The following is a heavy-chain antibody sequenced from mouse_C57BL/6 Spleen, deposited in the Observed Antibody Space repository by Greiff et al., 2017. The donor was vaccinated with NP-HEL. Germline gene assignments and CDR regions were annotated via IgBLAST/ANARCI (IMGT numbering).Heavy chain of an antibody. D-gene: IGHD1-1*01. J-gene: IGHJ4*01. V-gene: IGHV1-78*01. CDR1: GYTFTDHT. Sequence: VQLQQSGAELVKPGASVKLSCKASGYTFTDHTIHWMKQRPEQGLEWIGYIYPRDGSTKYNEKFKGKATLTADKSSSTAYMQLNSLTSEDSAVYFCARDYGSRNYAMDYWGQGTSVTVSS. CDR2: IYPRDGST. CDR3: ARDYGSRNYAMDY.